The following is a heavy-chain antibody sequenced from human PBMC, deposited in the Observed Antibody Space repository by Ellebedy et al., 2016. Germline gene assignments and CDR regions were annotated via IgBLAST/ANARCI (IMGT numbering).Heavy chain of an antibody. Sequence: SETLSLXCTVSGGSISSYYWSWIRQPAGKGLEWIGRIYTSGSTNYNPSLKSRVTMSVDTSKNQFSLKLSSVTAADTAVYYCARDPSMLTFGGWDYWGQGTLVTVSS. CDR3: ARDPSMLTFGGWDY. CDR2: IYTSGST. V-gene: IGHV4-4*07. D-gene: IGHD3-16*01. CDR1: GGSISSYY. J-gene: IGHJ4*02.